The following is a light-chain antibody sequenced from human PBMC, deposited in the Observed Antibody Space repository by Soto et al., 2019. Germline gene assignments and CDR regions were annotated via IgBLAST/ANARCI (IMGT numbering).Light chain of an antibody. J-gene: IGLJ2*01. Sequence: QSALTQPASVSGSPGQSITISCTGTSSDVGGYNYVSWYQQHPGKAPKLMIYDVSNRPSGVSNRFSGSKSGNTASLTISGLQVEDEADYYSSSYTSSSTLVVFGGGTK. CDR2: DVS. V-gene: IGLV2-14*01. CDR3: SSYTSSSTLVV. CDR1: SSDVGGYNY.